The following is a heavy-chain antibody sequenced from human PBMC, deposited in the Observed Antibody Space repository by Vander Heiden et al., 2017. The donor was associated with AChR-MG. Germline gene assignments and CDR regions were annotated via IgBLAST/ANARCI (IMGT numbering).Heavy chain of an antibody. J-gene: IGHJ6*02. V-gene: IGHV3-23*01. D-gene: IGHD2-15*01. CDR3: AKATQYCSGGNCYSGMDV. CDR2: ISGSGGST. CDR1: GFTFSSYA. Sequence: EVHLLESGGGLVQPGGSLRLSCAASGFTFSSYAMSWVRQAPGKGLEWVSTISGSGGSTYYADSVKGRFTISRDNSKNTLYLQMNSLRAEDTAVYYCAKATQYCSGGNCYSGMDVWGQGTTVTVSS.